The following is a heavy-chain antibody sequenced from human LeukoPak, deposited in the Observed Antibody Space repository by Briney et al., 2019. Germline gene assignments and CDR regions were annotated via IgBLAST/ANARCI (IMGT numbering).Heavy chain of an antibody. CDR3: AREPSDGSGYYFDS. Sequence: GGSLRLSYAASGFTVSSNYMSWVRQAPGKGLEWVSVIYSGGSTYYADSVKGRFTISRDNSKNTLYLQMNSLRAEDTAVYYCAREPSDGSGYYFDSWGQGTLVTVTS. V-gene: IGHV3-53*01. CDR1: GFTVSSNY. J-gene: IGHJ4*02. D-gene: IGHD3-10*01. CDR2: IYSGGST.